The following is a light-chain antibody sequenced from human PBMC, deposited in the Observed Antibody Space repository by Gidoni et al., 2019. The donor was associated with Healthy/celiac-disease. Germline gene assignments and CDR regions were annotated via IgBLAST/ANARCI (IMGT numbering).Light chain of an antibody. CDR2: DAA. J-gene: IGKJ5*01. V-gene: IGKV1-33*01. CDR3: QQYDNLPIT. Sequence: DIQMTQSPSSLSASVGDSVTITCQARQDISNYLNWYQQKPGKAPKLLIYDAANLETGVPSRFSGSGSGTDFTFTISSLQPEDIATYYCQQYDNLPITFGQGTRLEIK. CDR1: QDISNY.